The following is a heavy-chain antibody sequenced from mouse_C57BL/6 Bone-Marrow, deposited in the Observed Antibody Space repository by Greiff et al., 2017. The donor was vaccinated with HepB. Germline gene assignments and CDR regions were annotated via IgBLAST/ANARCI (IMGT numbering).Heavy chain of an antibody. CDR3: ARRYYAYYFDY. V-gene: IGHV1-4*01. D-gene: IGHD1-1*01. J-gene: IGHJ2*01. Sequence: QVQLKESGAELARPGASVKMSCKASGYTFTSYSMHWVKQRPGQGLEWIGYINPSSGYTKYNQKFKDKATLTADKSSSTAYMQLSSLTSEDSAVYSCARRYYAYYFDYWGQGTTLTVSS. CDR2: INPSSGYT. CDR1: GYTFTSYS.